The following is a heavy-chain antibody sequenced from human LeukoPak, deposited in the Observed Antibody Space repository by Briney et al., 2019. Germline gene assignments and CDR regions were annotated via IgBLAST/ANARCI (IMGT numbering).Heavy chain of an antibody. CDR3: AREGRYSYGSTGFDY. J-gene: IGHJ4*02. Sequence: ASVKVSCKASGYTFTSYYMHWVRQAPGQGLEWMGIINPSGGSTSYAQKFQGRVTMTRDMSTSTVYMELSSLRSEDTAVYYCAREGRYSYGSTGFDYWGQGTLVTVSS. CDR2: INPSGGST. CDR1: GYTFTSYY. V-gene: IGHV1-46*01. D-gene: IGHD5-18*01.